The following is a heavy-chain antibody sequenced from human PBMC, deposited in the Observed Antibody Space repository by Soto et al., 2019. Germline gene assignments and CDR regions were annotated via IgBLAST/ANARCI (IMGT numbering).Heavy chain of an antibody. CDR2: INPNSGGT. V-gene: IGHV1-2*02. CDR3: ARDGPGTGVVPAAIRGYYYYGMDV. CDR1: GYTFTGYY. Sequence: PGASVKVSCKASGYTFTGYYMHWVRQAPGQGLEWMGWINPNSGGTNYAQKFQGRVTMTRDTSISTAYMELSRLRSDDTAVYCCARDGPGTGVVPAAIRGYYYYGMDVWGQGTTVTVSS. D-gene: IGHD2-2*02. J-gene: IGHJ6*02.